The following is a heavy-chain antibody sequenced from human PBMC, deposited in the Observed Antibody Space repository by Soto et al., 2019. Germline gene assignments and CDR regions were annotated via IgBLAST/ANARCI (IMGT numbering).Heavy chain of an antibody. CDR3: ARGPDGIAAAGFFDY. D-gene: IGHD6-13*01. CDR2: FFYNKNT. V-gene: IGHV4-39*07. CDR1: GASISSTSSY. J-gene: IGHJ4*02. Sequence: SETLSLTCTVSGASISSTSSYWGWVRQPPGKGLEWIGSFFYNKNTYYNPSLKSRVTISVDRSKNQFSLKLSSVTAADTAVYYCARGPDGIAAAGFFDYWGQGTLVTVSS.